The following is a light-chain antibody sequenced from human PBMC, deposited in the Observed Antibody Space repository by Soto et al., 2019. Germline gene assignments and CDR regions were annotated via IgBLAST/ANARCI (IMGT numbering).Light chain of an antibody. CDR3: QKHDSAPFT. CDR2: AAS. V-gene: IGKV1-27*01. J-gene: IGKJ3*01. CDR1: QGIDIY. Sequence: DIPMTQSPSSLSASVGDRVTITCRASQGIDIYLAWYQQKPGKVPKLLIYAASTLQSGVPSRFSGSGSGTDFTLTISSLQPEDVATYYCQKHDSAPFTFGPGTKVDIK.